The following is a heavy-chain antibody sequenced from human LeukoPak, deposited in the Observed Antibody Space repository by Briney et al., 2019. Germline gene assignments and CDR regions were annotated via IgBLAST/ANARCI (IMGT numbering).Heavy chain of an antibody. J-gene: IGHJ4*02. CDR3: ATPHTGPGGGTNYPPHY. V-gene: IGHV3-23*01. CDR1: GFTFSSYA. D-gene: IGHD3-10*01. CDR2: ISGSGGST. Sequence: PGGSLRLSCAASGFTFSSYAMSWVRQAPGKGLEWVSRISGSGGSTYYTDSVKGRFTISRDNSKNTLYLQMNSLRGEDTALYYCATPHTGPGGGTNYPPHYWGQGTLVTVSS.